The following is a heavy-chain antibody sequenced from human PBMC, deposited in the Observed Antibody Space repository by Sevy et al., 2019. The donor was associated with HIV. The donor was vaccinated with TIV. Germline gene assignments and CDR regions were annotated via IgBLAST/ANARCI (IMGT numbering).Heavy chain of an antibody. V-gene: IGHV1-18*01. D-gene: IGHD5-18*01. CDR1: GYTFTSYG. CDR2: ISAYNGNT. J-gene: IGHJ4*02. Sequence: ASVKVSCKASGYTFTSYGISWVRQAPGQGLAWMGWISAYNGNTNYAQKLQGRVTMTTDTSTSTAYMELRSLRSDDTAVYYCARGRDSYAGEASAFDYWGQGTLVTVSS. CDR3: ARGRDSYAGEASAFDY.